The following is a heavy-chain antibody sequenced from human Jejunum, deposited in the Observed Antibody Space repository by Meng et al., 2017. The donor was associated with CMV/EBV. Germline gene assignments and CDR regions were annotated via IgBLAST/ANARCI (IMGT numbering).Heavy chain of an antibody. CDR2: IRGKANSYAT. J-gene: IGHJ4*02. CDR1: GFTFSDSA. V-gene: IGHV3-73*01. D-gene: IGHD5-18*01. CDR3: TSGYGFDS. Sequence: CAASGFTFSDSAMHWVRQTSGKGLEWVGRIRGKANSYATSYAASVKGRFTISRDDSKNTAYLQMNSLKTEDTAVCYCTSGYGFDSWGQGTLVTVSS.